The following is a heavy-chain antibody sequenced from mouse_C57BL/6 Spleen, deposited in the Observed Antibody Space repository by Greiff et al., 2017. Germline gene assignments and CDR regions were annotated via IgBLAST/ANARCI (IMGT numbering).Heavy chain of an antibody. D-gene: IGHD1-1*01. V-gene: IGHV5-9*01. CDR2: ISGGGGNT. J-gene: IGHJ4*01. CDR1: GFTFSSYT. CDR3: ARPPSYYYGSSFYAMDY. Sequence: EVMLVESGGGLVKPGGSLKLSCAASGFTFSSYTMSWVRQTPEKRLEWVATISGGGGNTYYPDSVKGRFTISRDNAKNTLYLQMSSLRSEDTALYYCARPPSYYYGSSFYAMDYWGQGTSVTVSS.